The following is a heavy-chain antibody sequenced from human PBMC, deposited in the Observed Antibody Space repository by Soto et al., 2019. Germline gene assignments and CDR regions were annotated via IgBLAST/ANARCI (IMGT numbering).Heavy chain of an antibody. J-gene: IGHJ5*02. CDR2: ITYDGNNK. D-gene: IGHD1-26*01. V-gene: IGHV3-30*18. Sequence: QVQLVESGGGVVQPGRSLRLSCAASGFTFSTYGMQWVRQAPGKGLEWVAVITYDGNNKNYGDSVKGRFTISRDNSRNTLYLQMNSLRAEDTAVYYCAKDPNPNSGSLNWFDPWGQGTLVTVSS. CDR1: GFTFSTYG. CDR3: AKDPNPNSGSLNWFDP.